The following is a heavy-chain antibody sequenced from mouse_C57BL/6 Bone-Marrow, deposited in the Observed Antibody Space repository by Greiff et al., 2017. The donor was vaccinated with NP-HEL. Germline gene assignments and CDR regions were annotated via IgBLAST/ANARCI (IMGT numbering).Heavy chain of an antibody. CDR2: IDPETGGT. Sequence: QVQLQQSGAELVRPGASVTLSCKASGYTFTDYEMHWVKQTPVHGLEWIGAIDPETGGTAYNQKFKGKAILTADKSSSTAYMELRSLTSEDSAVYYCTRPSMVTTDYWGQGTTLTVSS. V-gene: IGHV1-15*01. D-gene: IGHD2-2*01. J-gene: IGHJ2*01. CDR1: GYTFTDYE. CDR3: TRPSMVTTDY.